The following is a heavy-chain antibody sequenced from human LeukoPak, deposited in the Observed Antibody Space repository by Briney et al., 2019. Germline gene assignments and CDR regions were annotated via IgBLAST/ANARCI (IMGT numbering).Heavy chain of an antibody. CDR1: GDSITSSSYY. J-gene: IGHJ3*02. D-gene: IGHD4-17*01. CDR2: IYYSGST. Sequence: SETLSLTCTVSGDSITSSSYYWGWIRQPPGKGLEWIGSIYYSGSTYYNPSVNSRVTISVDTSKDQFSLKLSSVTAADTAVYYCARDYGDDAFDIWGQGTMVTVSS. CDR3: ARDYGDDAFDI. V-gene: IGHV4-39*07.